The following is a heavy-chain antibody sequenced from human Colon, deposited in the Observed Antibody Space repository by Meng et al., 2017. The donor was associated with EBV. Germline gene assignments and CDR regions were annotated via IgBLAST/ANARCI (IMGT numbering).Heavy chain of an antibody. D-gene: IGHD3-10*01. CDR3: ARGRRFGSGRYALDY. V-gene: IGHV4-4*02. CDR2: IYHSGST. CDR1: GASIGSSYW. J-gene: IGHJ4*02. Sequence: QVQLPDAGPGLVKPSGTLSLMCAVAGASIGSSYWWTWVRQPPEKGLEWIGEIYHSGSTNYNPSLKSRLTLSVDKSKSQFSLELISVTAADTAVYYCARGRRFGSGRYALDYWGQGTLVTVSS.